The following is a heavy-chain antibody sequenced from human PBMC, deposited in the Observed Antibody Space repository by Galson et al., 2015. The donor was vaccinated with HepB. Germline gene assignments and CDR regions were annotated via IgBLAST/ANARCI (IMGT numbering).Heavy chain of an antibody. D-gene: IGHD6-13*01. Sequence: SCKASGGTFSSYAISWVRQAPGQGLEWMGGIIPIFGTANYAQKFQGRVTITADESTSTAYMELSSLRSEDTAVYYCASPQQQLVRDYYYYMDVWGKGTTVTVSS. V-gene: IGHV1-69*01. CDR1: GGTFSSYA. CDR3: ASPQQQLVRDYYYYMDV. CDR2: IIPIFGTA. J-gene: IGHJ6*03.